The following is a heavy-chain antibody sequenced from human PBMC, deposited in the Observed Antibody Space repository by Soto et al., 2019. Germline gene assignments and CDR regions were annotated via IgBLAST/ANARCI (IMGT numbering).Heavy chain of an antibody. CDR3: AREESYGSYYYYYGMDV. V-gene: IGHV1-69*06. Sequence: ASVKVSCKASGGTFSSYAISWVRQAPGQGLEWMGGIIPIFGTANYAQKFQGRVTITADKSTSTAYMELSSLRSEDTAVYYCAREESYGSYYYYYGMDVWGQGTTVTVSS. J-gene: IGHJ6*02. D-gene: IGHD5-18*01. CDR1: GGTFSSYA. CDR2: IIPIFGTA.